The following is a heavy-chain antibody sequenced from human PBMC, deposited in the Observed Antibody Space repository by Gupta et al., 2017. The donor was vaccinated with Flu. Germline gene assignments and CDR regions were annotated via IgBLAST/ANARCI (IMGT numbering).Heavy chain of an antibody. CDR1: GFTFGNYY. J-gene: IGHJ4*02. CDR2: IGRDGRDS. CDR3: ARGSTSASSLIDY. D-gene: IGHD6-6*01. V-gene: IGHV3-74*01. Sequence: EVQLVESGGGLVQPGGSLRLSCVASGFTFGNYYMHWGRQVPGKGLVWVSRIGRDGRDSGHADSVKGRFTISRDNAENTLYLQMNSLRVEDTAVYFCARGSTSASSLIDYWGQGTLVTVSS.